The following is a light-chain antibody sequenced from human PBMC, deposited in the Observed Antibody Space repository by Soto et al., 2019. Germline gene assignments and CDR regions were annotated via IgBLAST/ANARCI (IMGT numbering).Light chain of an antibody. CDR1: TSDIGGYDY. V-gene: IGLV2-8*01. CDR2: EVN. CDR3: SSHGGNSPYV. J-gene: IGLJ1*01. Sequence: QSVLTQPPSASGSPGQSVAISCTGTTSDIGGYDYVSWYQQHPGKAPKLMIYEVNKRPSGVPDRFSGSKSGDTASLPVSGLQAEDEADYYCSSHGGNSPYVFGTGTKVTVL.